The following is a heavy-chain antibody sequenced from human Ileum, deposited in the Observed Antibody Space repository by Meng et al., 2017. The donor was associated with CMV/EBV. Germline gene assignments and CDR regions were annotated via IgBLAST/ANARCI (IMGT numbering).Heavy chain of an antibody. CDR1: GFTFSIYW. Sequence: GGSLRLSCAASGFTFSIYWMSWVRQAPGKGLEWVANIKQDGSEKYYVDSGKGRFTSSRDNAENSLYLQMNRLRAEDTAVYYCAREHTVDTAMIYNWFDPWGQGTLVTVSS. V-gene: IGHV3-7*01. CDR2: IKQDGSEK. CDR3: AREHTVDTAMIYNWFDP. J-gene: IGHJ5*02. D-gene: IGHD5-18*01.